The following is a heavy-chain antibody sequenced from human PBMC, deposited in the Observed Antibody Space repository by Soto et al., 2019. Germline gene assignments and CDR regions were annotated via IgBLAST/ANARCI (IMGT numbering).Heavy chain of an antibody. J-gene: IGHJ6*02. CDR2: ISFDGSNK. CDR1: GFTFSTYA. CDR3: ARSYYYYYGMDV. V-gene: IGHV3-30-3*01. Sequence: PGGSLRLSCAASGFTFSTYAMHWVRQAPGKGLEWVALISFDGSNKYYADSVKGRFTISRDNSKNTLYLQMNSLRAEDTAVYYCARSYYYYYGMDVWGQGTTVTVSS.